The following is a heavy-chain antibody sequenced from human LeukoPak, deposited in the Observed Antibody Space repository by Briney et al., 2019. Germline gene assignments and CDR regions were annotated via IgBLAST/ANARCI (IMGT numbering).Heavy chain of an antibody. V-gene: IGHV3-23*01. CDR1: GITLSNYG. CDR2: LSGSGGGT. J-gene: IGHJ4*02. CDR3: AKVHEAAVNY. D-gene: IGHD6-13*01. Sequence: PGGSLRLSCAVSGITLSNYGMSWVRQAPGKGLEWVAGLSGSGGGTNYADSVKGRFTISRDNSKNTLYLQMSSLRAEDTAVYYCAKVHEAAVNYWGQGTLVTVSS.